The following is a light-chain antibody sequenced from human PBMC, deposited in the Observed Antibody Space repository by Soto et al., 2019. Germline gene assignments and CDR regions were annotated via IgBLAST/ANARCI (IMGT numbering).Light chain of an antibody. CDR1: QSLQHSDGRTY. Sequence: DIVMTQTPLSLSVTPGQPASISCKSSQSLQHSDGRTYLYWYLQKPGQPPQLLIYEVSNRFSGGXDXFXXSGSRTEFTLKISRVEAEDVGVYYCMESIQLPPSYTFGQGTKLEIK. V-gene: IGKV2D-29*01. CDR3: MESIQLPPSYT. J-gene: IGKJ2*01. CDR2: EVS.